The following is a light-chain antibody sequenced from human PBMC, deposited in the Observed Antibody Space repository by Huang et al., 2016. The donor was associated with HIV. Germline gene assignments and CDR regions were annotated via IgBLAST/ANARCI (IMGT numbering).Light chain of an antibody. CDR2: DAS. V-gene: IGKV3-11*01. CDR3: QQRSNWHSIT. CDR1: QSVSSY. Sequence: EIVLTQSPATLSLSPGERATLSCRASQSVSSYLAWYQQKPGQAPRLLIYDASNRASGSPARFSGSGDGTDFTVTISSLEPEDFAVYYCQQRSNWHSITFGQGTRLEMK. J-gene: IGKJ5*01.